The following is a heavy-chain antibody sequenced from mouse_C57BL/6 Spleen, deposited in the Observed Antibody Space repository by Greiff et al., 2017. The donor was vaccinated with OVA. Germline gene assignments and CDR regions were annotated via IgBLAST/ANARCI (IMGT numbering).Heavy chain of an antibody. Sequence: EVMLVESGGGLVKPGGSLKLSCAASGFTFSDYGMHWVRQAPEKGLEWVAYISSGSSTIYYADTVKGRFTISRDNAKNTLFLQMTSLRSEDTAMYYCAREAAVVEGYAMDYWGQGTSVTVSS. CDR2: ISSGSSTI. D-gene: IGHD1-1*01. CDR3: AREAAVVEGYAMDY. V-gene: IGHV5-17*01. J-gene: IGHJ4*01. CDR1: GFTFSDYG.